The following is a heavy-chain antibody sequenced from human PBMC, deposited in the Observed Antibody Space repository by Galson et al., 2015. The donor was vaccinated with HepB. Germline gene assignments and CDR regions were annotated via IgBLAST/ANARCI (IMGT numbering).Heavy chain of an antibody. J-gene: IGHJ3*02. CDR2: ISYNGSNK. D-gene: IGHD3-10*01. V-gene: IGHV3-30*04. CDR3: TRVGGGAAKVFWGVRGVIYRGAFDI. Sequence: SLRLSCAASGFTFSSYAMHWVRQAPGKGLEWVAVISYNGSNKYYADSVKGRFTISRDNSKNTLYLQMNSLRAEDTAVYYCTRVGGGAAKVFWGVRGVIYRGAFDIRGQGTMVTVSS. CDR1: GFTFSSYA.